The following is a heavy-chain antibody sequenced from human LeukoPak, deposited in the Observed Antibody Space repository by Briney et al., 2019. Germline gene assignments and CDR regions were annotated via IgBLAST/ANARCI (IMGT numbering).Heavy chain of an antibody. D-gene: IGHD1-26*01. CDR1: GFAFNNYV. V-gene: IGHV3-23*01. Sequence: GGSLRLSCAASGFAFNNYVMSWVRQAPGKGLEWVSGISGSGDSTYYADSVKGRFTISRDNSKNTLYLQMNSLRAEDTAVYYCAKGQWELAPFDYWGQGTLVTVSS. CDR2: ISGSGDST. CDR3: AKGQWELAPFDY. J-gene: IGHJ4*02.